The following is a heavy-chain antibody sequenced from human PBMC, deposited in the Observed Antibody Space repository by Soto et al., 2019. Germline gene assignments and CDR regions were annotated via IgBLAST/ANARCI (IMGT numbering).Heavy chain of an antibody. CDR3: ARDGGRHSGGIDY. CDR2: IIPIFGTA. CDR1: GGTFSSYS. Sequence: QVQLVQSGAEVKKPGSSVMVSCKASGGTFSSYSINWVRQAPGQGLEWMGEIIPIFGTANYEQKFQGRVTITADESTSTAYMELSSLRSEDTAVYYCARDGGRHSGGIDYWGQGTLVTVSS. V-gene: IGHV1-69*01. D-gene: IGHD1-26*01. J-gene: IGHJ4*02.